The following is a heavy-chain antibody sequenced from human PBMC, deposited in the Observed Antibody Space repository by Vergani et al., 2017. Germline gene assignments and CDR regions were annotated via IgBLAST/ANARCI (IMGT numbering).Heavy chain of an antibody. D-gene: IGHD3-10*01. Sequence: QVQLQESGPGLVKPSETLSLTCTVSGGSISSYYWSWIRQPPGKGLEWIGYIYHSGSTYYNPSLKSRVTISVDRSKNQFSLKLSSVTAADTAVYYCARLITMVRGVIGYFDYWGQGTLVTVSS. V-gene: IGHV4-59*12. J-gene: IGHJ4*02. CDR3: ARLITMVRGVIGYFDY. CDR1: GGSISSYY. CDR2: IYHSGST.